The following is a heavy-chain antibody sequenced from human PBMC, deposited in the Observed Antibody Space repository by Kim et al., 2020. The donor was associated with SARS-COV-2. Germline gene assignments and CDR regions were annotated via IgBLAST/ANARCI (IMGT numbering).Heavy chain of an antibody. Sequence: GESLKISCKGSGYSFTSYWIGWVRQMPGKGLEWMGIIYPGDSDTRYSPSFQGQVTISADKSISTAYLQWSSLKASDTAMYYCARLSLITRWQWLVWDILDYWGQGTLVTVSS. V-gene: IGHV5-51*01. J-gene: IGHJ4*02. CDR3: ARLSLITRWQWLVWDILDY. D-gene: IGHD6-19*01. CDR2: IYPGDSDT. CDR1: GYSFTSYW.